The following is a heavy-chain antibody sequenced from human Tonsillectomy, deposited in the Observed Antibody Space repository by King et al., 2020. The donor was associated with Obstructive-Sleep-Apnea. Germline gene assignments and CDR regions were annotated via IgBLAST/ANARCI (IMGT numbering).Heavy chain of an antibody. D-gene: IGHD6-19*01. CDR2: IYYSGST. Sequence: QLQESGPGLVKPSQTLSLTCTVSGGSISSGGYYWSWIRQHPGKGLEWIVYIYYSGSTYYNPSLKRRVTISVDTSKNQFSLKLSSVTAADTAGYYCARVEQWLDAFDIWGQGTMVTVSS. CDR1: GGSISSGGYY. V-gene: IGHV4-31*03. CDR3: ARVEQWLDAFDI. J-gene: IGHJ3*02.